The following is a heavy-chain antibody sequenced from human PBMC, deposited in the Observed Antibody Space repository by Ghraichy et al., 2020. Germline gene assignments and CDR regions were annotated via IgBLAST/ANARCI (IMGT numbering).Heavy chain of an antibody. J-gene: IGHJ5*02. D-gene: IGHD3-10*01. V-gene: IGHV3-23*01. CDR1: GFTFNNYA. Sequence: GESLNISCAASGFTFNNYAMSWVRQAPGKGLEWVSAISGNGDTTYYADSVKGRFTISRDNSKNTLYLQMNSLRAEDMAVYYCVKDPPYYGSGKNWFDPWGQGTLVTVSS. CDR2: ISGNGDTT. CDR3: VKDPPYYGSGKNWFDP.